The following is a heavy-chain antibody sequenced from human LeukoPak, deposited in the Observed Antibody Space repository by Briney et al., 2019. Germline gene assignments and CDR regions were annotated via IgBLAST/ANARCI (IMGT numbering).Heavy chain of an antibody. D-gene: IGHD4-17*01. CDR2: ISGSGGST. CDR3: AKDRASGDPHH. Sequence: PGASLRLACAASGFTFSSYAMSWVRQAPGKGLEWVSAISGSGGSTYYADSVKGRFTSSRDNSKNTLYLQMNSLRAEDTAVYYCAKDRASGDPHHWGQGTLVTVSS. CDR1: GFTFSSYA. V-gene: IGHV3-23*01. J-gene: IGHJ5*02.